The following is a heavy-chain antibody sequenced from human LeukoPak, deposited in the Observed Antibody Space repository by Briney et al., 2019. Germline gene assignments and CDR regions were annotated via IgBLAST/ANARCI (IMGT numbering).Heavy chain of an antibody. CDR3: ARLASSSWPLYYYYGMDV. V-gene: IGHV1-8*01. CDR1: GYTFTSYD. Sequence: RASVKVSCKASGYTFTSYDINWVRQATGQGLEWMGWMNPNSANTGYAQKFQGRVTMTRNTSISTAYMELSSLRSGDTAVYYCARLASSSWPLYYYYGMDVWGQGTTVTVSS. D-gene: IGHD6-13*01. CDR2: MNPNSANT. J-gene: IGHJ6*02.